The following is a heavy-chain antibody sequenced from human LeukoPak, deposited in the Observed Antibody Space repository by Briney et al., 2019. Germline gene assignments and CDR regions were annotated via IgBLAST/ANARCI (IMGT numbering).Heavy chain of an antibody. D-gene: IGHD3-10*01. CDR1: GFTFSSYW. V-gene: IGHV3-7*01. J-gene: IGHJ6*02. CDR2: IKQDGSEK. CDR3: ARDNYGSGSYPSPYYYYGMDV. Sequence: GGSLRLSCAASGFTFSSYWMSWVRQAPGKGLEWVANIKQDGSEKYYVDSVKGRFTISRDNAKNSLYLQMNSLRAEDTAVYYCARDNYGSGSYPSPYYYYGMDVWGQGTTVTVSS.